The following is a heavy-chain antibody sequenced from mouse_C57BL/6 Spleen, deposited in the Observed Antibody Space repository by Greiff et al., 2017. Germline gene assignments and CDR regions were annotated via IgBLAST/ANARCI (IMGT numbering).Heavy chain of an antibody. CDR3: ARERDYYGSSYGWFAY. D-gene: IGHD1-1*01. V-gene: IGHV1-74*01. J-gene: IGHJ3*01. Sequence: QVQLQQPGAELVKPGASVKVSCKASGYTFTSYWMHWVKQRPGQGLEWIGRIHPSDSDTNYNQKFKGKATLTVDKSSSTAYMQLSSLTSEDSAVYYCARERDYYGSSYGWFAYWGQGTLVTVSA. CDR2: IHPSDSDT. CDR1: GYTFTSYW.